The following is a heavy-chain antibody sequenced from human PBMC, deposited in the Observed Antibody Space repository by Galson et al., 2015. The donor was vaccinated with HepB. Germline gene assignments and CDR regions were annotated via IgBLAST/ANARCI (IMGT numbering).Heavy chain of an antibody. CDR2: INPNSGGT. J-gene: IGHJ4*02. CDR1: GYTFTGYY. CDR3: ARGSLPGLFGSEWEWFDY. V-gene: IGHV1-2*05. Sequence: SVKVSCKASGYTFTGYYMHWVRQAPGQGLEWMGRINPNSGGTSYAQKFQGRVTMTRDTSISTAYMELSRLRSDDTVVYYCARGSLPGLFGSEWEWFDYWGQGTLVTVSS. D-gene: IGHD1-26*01.